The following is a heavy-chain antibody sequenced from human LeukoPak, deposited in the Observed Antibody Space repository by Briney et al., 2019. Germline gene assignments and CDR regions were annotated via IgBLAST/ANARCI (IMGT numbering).Heavy chain of an antibody. D-gene: IGHD4-11*01. J-gene: IGHJ4*02. CDR1: GGSISSYY. CDR2: IYYSGST. Sequence: SETLSLTCTVSGGSISSYYWSWIRQPPGKGLEWIGYIYYSGSTNYNPSLKSRVTISVDTSKNQFSLKLSSVTAADTAVYYCARVSPDYLTLFDYWGQGTLVTVSS. CDR3: ARVSPDYLTLFDY. V-gene: IGHV4-59*01.